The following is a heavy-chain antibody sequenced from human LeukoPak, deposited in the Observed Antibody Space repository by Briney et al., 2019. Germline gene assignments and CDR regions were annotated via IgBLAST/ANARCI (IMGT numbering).Heavy chain of an antibody. J-gene: IGHJ4*02. D-gene: IGHD3-22*01. CDR3: ARLSGYSSGHYYSDY. Sequence: SETLSLTCTVSGGSISYYYWSWIRQPPGRGLEWIGYIYYRGSTNYNPSLKSRVTISVDTSKNQFSLKLSSVTAADTAVYYCARLSGYSSGHYYSDYWGQGTLVTVSS. V-gene: IGHV4-59*01. CDR1: GGSISYYY. CDR2: IYYRGST.